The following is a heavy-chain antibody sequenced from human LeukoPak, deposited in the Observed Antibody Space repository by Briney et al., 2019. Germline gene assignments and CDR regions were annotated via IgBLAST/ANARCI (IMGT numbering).Heavy chain of an antibody. V-gene: IGHV4-4*07. CDR2: ISSSGNT. Sequence: SETLSLTCTVSGGSISGDLWTWIRQPAGERLEWIGHISSSGNTEYNPSLKSRVTMSVDTSKNQFSLKLSSVTAADTAVYYCARDLYYDILTGYRLGVYYNYMDVWGKGTTVTISS. D-gene: IGHD3-9*01. CDR1: GGSISGDL. J-gene: IGHJ6*03. CDR3: ARDLYYDILTGYRLGVYYNYMDV.